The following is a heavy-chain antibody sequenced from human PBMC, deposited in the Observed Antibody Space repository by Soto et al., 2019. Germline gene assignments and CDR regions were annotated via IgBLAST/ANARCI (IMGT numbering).Heavy chain of an antibody. CDR2: ISYDGSNK. J-gene: IGHJ4*02. Sequence: GGSLRLSCAASGFTFSNYGMHWVRQAPGKGLEWAAVISYDGSNKYYADSVKGRFTISRDNSKNTLYLQMNSLRAEDTALYYCASHCSTTTCYSSSGYVPIWGQGTLVTVS. CDR3: ASHCSTTTCYSSSGYVPI. CDR1: GFTFSNYG. V-gene: IGHV3-30*03. D-gene: IGHD2-2*01.